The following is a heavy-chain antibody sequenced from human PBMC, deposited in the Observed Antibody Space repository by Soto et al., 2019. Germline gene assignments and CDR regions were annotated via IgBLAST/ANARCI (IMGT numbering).Heavy chain of an antibody. CDR3: AKDKDYYDSSGYLRFDY. Sequence: VGSLRLSGAASGFTFSSYGMHWVRQARGKGLEWVAVISYDGSNKYYADSVKGRFTISRDNSKNTLYLQMNSLRAEDTAVYYCAKDKDYYDSSGYLRFDYWGQGTLVTVSS. CDR2: ISYDGSNK. J-gene: IGHJ4*02. CDR1: GFTFSSYG. D-gene: IGHD3-22*01. V-gene: IGHV3-30*18.